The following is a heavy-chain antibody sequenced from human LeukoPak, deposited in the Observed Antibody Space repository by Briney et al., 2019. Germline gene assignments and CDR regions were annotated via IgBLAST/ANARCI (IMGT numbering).Heavy chain of an antibody. Sequence: GGSLRLSCAASGFTFSSYGMHWVRQAQARGLEWVAFIRYDGSNKYYADSVKGRFTISRDNSKNTLYLQMNSLRAEDTAVYYCAKERQWLHTDWGQGTLVTVSS. CDR1: GFTFSSYG. J-gene: IGHJ4*02. V-gene: IGHV3-30*02. CDR3: AKERQWLHTD. D-gene: IGHD3-22*01. CDR2: IRYDGSNK.